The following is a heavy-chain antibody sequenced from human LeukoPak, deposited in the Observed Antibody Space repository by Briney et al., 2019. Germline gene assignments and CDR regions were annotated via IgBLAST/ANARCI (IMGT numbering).Heavy chain of an antibody. V-gene: IGHV4-39*01. Sequence: PSETLSLTCTVSGGSISSSSYYWGWIRQPPGKGLEWIGSIYYSGSTYYNPSLKSRVTISVDTSKNQFSLKLSSVTAADTAVYYCAREWELLLGYYYYMDVWGKGTTVTVSS. CDR2: IYYSGST. CDR3: AREWELLLGYYYYMDV. CDR1: GGSISSSSYY. D-gene: IGHD1-26*01. J-gene: IGHJ6*03.